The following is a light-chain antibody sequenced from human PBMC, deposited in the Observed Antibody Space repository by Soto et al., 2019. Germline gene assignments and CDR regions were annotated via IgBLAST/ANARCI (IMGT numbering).Light chain of an antibody. CDR2: AAS. CDR1: QSVTSGY. CDR3: QQYGSSPWYT. J-gene: IGKJ2*01. Sequence: ELVLTQSPGTLSLSPGERATLSCRASQSVTSGYLAWYQQKPGQAPRLLIYAASSRATGIPDRFSGSGSGTDFTLTISRLEPEDFAVYYCQQYGSSPWYTFGQGTKVEIK. V-gene: IGKV3-20*01.